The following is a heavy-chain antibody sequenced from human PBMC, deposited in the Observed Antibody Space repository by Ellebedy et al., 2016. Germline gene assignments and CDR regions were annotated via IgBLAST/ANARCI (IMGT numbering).Heavy chain of an antibody. J-gene: IGHJ4*02. D-gene: IGHD4-17*01. CDR3: ARLKYMVTTADY. V-gene: IGHV4-34*08. CDR1: AFTFSSYA. CDR2: INHSGST. Sequence: GSLRLSCAASAFTFSSYAMSWVRQAPGKGLEWIGEINHSGSTNYSPSLKTRVAISVDPSKNQFSLNLSSVTAADKAVYYCARLKYMVTTADYWGQGTLVTVSS.